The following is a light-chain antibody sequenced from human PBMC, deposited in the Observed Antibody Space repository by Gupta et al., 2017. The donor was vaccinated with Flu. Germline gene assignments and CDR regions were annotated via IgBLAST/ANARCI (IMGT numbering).Light chain of an antibody. J-gene: IGKJ1*01. Sequence: DIQMTQSPSSLSASVRDRVSITCRASQNISLYLNWYQHKPGIAPKLLIYGTTNLRTGVPSRFSVSGSGTDFTLTNSSLQPEDFATYICQQTYTVPGTFGQGTKV. CDR2: GTT. CDR1: QNISLY. V-gene: IGKV1-39*01. CDR3: QQTYTVPGT.